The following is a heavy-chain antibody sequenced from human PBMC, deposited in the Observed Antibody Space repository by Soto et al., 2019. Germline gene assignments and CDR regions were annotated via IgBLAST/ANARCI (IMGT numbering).Heavy chain of an antibody. D-gene: IGHD3-3*01. CDR2: INPSGGST. CDR1: GYTFTSYY. V-gene: IGHV1-46*01. J-gene: IGHJ6*02. Sequence: ASVKVSCKASGYTFTSYYMHWVRQAPGQGLEWMGIINPSGGSTSYAQKFQGRVTMTRDTSTSTVHMELSSLRSEDTAVYYCARPGIFGVVPKGSPYYYYGMDVWGQGTTVTVSS. CDR3: ARPGIFGVVPKGSPYYYYGMDV.